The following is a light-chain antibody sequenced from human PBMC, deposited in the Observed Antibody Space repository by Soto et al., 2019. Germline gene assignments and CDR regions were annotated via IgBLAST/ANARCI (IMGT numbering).Light chain of an antibody. Sequence: DIQMTQSPSTLSASVGDRVTITCRASQSISSWLAWYQQKPGKAPKFLIYDASNLESGVPSRFSGSGSGTEFTLTISSLQPDDFATYYCQQYNSDSTFGQGTKVDIK. CDR2: DAS. V-gene: IGKV1-5*01. J-gene: IGKJ1*01. CDR3: QQYNSDST. CDR1: QSISSW.